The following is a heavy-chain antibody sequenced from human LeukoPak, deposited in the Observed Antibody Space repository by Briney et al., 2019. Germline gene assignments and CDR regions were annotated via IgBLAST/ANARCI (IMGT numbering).Heavy chain of an antibody. V-gene: IGHV2-5*01. CDR1: GFSLTNTEVA. D-gene: IGHD3/OR15-3a*01. CDR2: PYRHDDK. Sequence: SGPTVANPTQSFTLACTFSGFSLTNTEVAVAWIRQPPGKALECLALPYRHDDKRYSPSLKNRLTLTGATAKSQVVLTTTNMDPVDTATYYCAHPGSWTRLYFDYWGQGILVTVSS. CDR3: AHPGSWTRLYFDY. J-gene: IGHJ4*02.